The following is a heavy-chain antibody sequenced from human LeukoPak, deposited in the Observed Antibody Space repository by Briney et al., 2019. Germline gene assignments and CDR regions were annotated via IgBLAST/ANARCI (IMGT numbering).Heavy chain of an antibody. CDR1: GGSFSGYY. J-gene: IGHJ5*02. CDR3: ARERGRYYDYIWGSYINWFDP. V-gene: IGHV4-34*01. D-gene: IGHD3-16*01. CDR2: INHSGST. Sequence: PSETLSLTCAVYGGSFSGYYWSWIRQPPGKGLEWTGEINHSGSTNYNPSLKSRVTISVDTSKNQFSLKLSSVTAADTAVYYCARERGRYYDYIWGSYINWFDPWGQGTLVTVSS.